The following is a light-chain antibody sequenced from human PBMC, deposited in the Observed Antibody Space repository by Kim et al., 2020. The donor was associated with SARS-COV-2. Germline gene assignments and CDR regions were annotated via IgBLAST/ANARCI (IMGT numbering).Light chain of an antibody. J-gene: IGLJ2*01. Sequence: ALGQTVRITCQGDSLRNYYATWHQQKPRQAPVLVIHVENDRPSAIPGRFSGSSSGHTGSLTITRAQAEDKAEYYYNSQDPSGYRLLFGAGTQVTVL. CDR3: NSQDPSGYRLL. CDR2: VEN. V-gene: IGLV3-19*01. CDR1: SLRNYY.